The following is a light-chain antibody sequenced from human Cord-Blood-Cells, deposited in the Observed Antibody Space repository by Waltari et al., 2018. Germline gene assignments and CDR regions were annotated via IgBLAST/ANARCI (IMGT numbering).Light chain of an antibody. Sequence: QSALTQPPSASGSPGQSVTLSCTGTSSDVGGYNYVSWYQQHPGKAPKLMIYEVSKRPSGVPDRFSGSKSGNTASLTGSGLQAEDEADYYCSSYAGSNNLGVFGGGTKLTVL. CDR3: SSYAGSNNLGV. J-gene: IGLJ2*01. V-gene: IGLV2-8*01. CDR2: EVS. CDR1: SSDVGGYNY.